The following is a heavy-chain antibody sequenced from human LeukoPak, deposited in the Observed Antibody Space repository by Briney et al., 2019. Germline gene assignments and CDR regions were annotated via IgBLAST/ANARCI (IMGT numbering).Heavy chain of an antibody. V-gene: IGHV1-2*02. CDR1: GYRFISHY. D-gene: IGHD2-8*02. CDR2: MHAGNGNT. Sequence: ASVKVSCKASGYRFISHYIHWVRQAPGQGPEWLGWMHAGNGNTRYPEKFEGRVTMTRDTSSNTAYMDLTSLRSDDTAVYYCAREGSYCAGGDCYSFDFWGQGTLVTVSS. CDR3: AREGSYCAGGDCYSFDF. J-gene: IGHJ4*02.